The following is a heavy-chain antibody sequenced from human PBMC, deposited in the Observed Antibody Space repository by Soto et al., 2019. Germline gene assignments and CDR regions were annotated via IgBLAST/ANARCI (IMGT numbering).Heavy chain of an antibody. CDR3: VRVGIAVDVVY. J-gene: IGHJ4*01. V-gene: IGHV4-4*02. Sequence: QVQLQESGPGLVKPSETVSLTCALSSGSISGTFWWSWVRQAPGKGLEWIGEISQSGTTNYNPSLKSRVTMPVDKSKTNFSLWLTSVTAADTAMYDCVRVGIAVDVVYWGHGPLVTVSS. CDR1: SGSISGTFW. D-gene: IGHD1-20*01. CDR2: ISQSGTT.